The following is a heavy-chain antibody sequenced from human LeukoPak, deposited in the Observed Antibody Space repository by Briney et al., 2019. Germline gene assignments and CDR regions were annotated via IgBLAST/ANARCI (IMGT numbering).Heavy chain of an antibody. CDR3: ARGRPHGNDY. CDR1: GFTFSSYW. D-gene: IGHD4-23*01. J-gene: IGHJ4*02. CDR2: IASDGSST. Sequence: PGGSLRLSCAASGFTFSSYWMNWVRQAPGEGLVWVSRIASDGSSTTYADSVKGQFSISRDNAKNALYLQMNSLRVEDTAVYYCARGRPHGNDYWGQGTLVTVSS. V-gene: IGHV3-74*01.